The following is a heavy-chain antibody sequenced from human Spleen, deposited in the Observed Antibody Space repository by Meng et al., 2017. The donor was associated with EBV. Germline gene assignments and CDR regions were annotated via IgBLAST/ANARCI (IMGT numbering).Heavy chain of an antibody. CDR2: MNPNSGNT. Sequence: QVQLVESGAELKKSGSSVKVSCKTFGGTFSSDAISLGRQAPGQGLEWMGWMNPNSGNTGYAQKFQGRVTMTRNTSISTAYMELSSLRSEDTAVYYCARVGYGDYDYFDYWGQGTLVTVSS. CDR1: GGTFSSDA. D-gene: IGHD4-17*01. CDR3: ARVGYGDYDYFDY. V-gene: IGHV1-8*02. J-gene: IGHJ4*02.